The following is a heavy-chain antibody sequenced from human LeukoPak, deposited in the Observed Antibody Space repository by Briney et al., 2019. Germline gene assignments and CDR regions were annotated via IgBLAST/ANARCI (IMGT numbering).Heavy chain of an antibody. J-gene: IGHJ6*03. CDR3: ARWGLEYCSGGSCPLYYYYMDV. Sequence: ASVKVSCKTSGYTFTTYEINWVRQAPGQGLEWMGWINPNSGGTNYAQKFQGRVTMTRDTSISTAYMELSRLRSDDTAVYYCARWGLEYCSGGSCPLYYYYMDVWGKGTTVTISS. CDR1: GYTFTTYE. V-gene: IGHV1-2*02. D-gene: IGHD2-15*01. CDR2: INPNSGGT.